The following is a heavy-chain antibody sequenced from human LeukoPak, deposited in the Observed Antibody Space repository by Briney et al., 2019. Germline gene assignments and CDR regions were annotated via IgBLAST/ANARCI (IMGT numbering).Heavy chain of an antibody. V-gene: IGHV4-59*12. CDR2: IYHSGNT. J-gene: IGHJ4*02. CDR1: GGSISSYY. D-gene: IGHD5-18*01. CDR3: ARDGGYGHYDY. Sequence: SETLSLTCAVSGGSISSYYWSWIRQPPGKGLEWIGYIYHSGNTFYNPSLKSRVTISVDRSNNQISLKVNSVTAADTAVYYCARDGGYGHYDYWGQGTLVTVSS.